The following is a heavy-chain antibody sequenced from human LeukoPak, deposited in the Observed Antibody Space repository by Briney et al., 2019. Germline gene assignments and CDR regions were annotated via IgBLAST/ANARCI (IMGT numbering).Heavy chain of an antibody. D-gene: IGHD2-15*01. CDR2: IYTSGST. CDR1: GGSISSYY. Sequence: SETLSLTCTVSGGSISSYYWSWIRQPAGKGLEWIGRIYTSGSTNYNPSLKSRVTMSVDTSKNQFSLKLSSVTAADTAVYYCARIPIVVVVAATHYYYYYYMDVWGKGTTVTISS. V-gene: IGHV4-4*07. CDR3: ARIPIVVVVAATHYYYYYYMDV. J-gene: IGHJ6*03.